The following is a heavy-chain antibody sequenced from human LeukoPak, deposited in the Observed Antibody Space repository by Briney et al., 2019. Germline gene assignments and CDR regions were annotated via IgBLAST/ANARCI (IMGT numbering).Heavy chain of an antibody. Sequence: GGSPRLSCAASGFTFSSYGMHWVRQAPGKGLEWVAVISYDGSNKYYADSVKGRFTISRDNSKNTLYLQMNSLRAEDTAVYYCANGVGYQLLYYYYGMDVWGQGTTVTVSS. J-gene: IGHJ6*02. CDR3: ANGVGYQLLYYYYGMDV. CDR2: ISYDGSNK. D-gene: IGHD2-2*01. CDR1: GFTFSSYG. V-gene: IGHV3-30*18.